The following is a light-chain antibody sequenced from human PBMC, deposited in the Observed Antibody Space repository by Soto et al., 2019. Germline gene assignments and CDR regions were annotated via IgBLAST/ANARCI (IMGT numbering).Light chain of an antibody. CDR3: EKYNRAPQT. CDR1: QGLTNN. Sequence: DIQMTQSPSSLSASAGDRVTITCRASQGLTNNLAWYQQKPGKAPKLLIYGASILGSGGPSRFSGGGSGTDYTLTNSSLQPEDVATYCCEKYNRAPQTFGQGTKVEIK. CDR2: GAS. V-gene: IGKV1-27*01. J-gene: IGKJ1*01.